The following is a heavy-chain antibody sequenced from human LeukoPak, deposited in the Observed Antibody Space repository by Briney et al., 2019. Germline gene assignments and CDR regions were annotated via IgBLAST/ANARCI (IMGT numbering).Heavy chain of an antibody. V-gene: IGHV3-7*01. Sequence: GGSLRLSCAASGFTFSSYWMHWVRQAPGKGLEWVANIKEDGSEQKYVDSLKGRFTISRDNTKNSLYLRMNSLRAEDTAVYFCARAVTTALDYWGQGALVTVSS. D-gene: IGHD4-17*01. CDR3: ARAVTTALDY. J-gene: IGHJ4*02. CDR1: GFTFSSYW. CDR2: IKEDGSEQ.